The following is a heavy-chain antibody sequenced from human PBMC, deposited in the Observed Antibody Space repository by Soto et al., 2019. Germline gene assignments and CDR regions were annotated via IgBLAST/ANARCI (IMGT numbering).Heavy chain of an antibody. J-gene: IGHJ5*02. CDR2: INHSGST. D-gene: IGHD3-10*01. CDR1: GGSFSGYY. V-gene: IGHV4-34*01. CDR3: ARGNHYYYGSGSYYNNRFDP. Sequence: SETLSLTCAVYGGSFSGYYWSWIRQPPGKGLEWIGEINHSGSTNYNPSLKSRVTISVDTSKNQFSLKLSSVTAADTAVYYCARGNHYYYGSGSYYNNRFDPCGQGTLVTVSS.